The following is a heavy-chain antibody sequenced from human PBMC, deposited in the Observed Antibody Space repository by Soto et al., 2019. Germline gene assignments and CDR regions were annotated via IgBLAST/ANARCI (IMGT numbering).Heavy chain of an antibody. V-gene: IGHV3-48*02. CDR3: ARDDFDNNGYL. D-gene: IGHD3-22*01. CDR2: ISANSKSI. J-gene: IGHJ1*01. CDR1: EFIFSTYN. Sequence: LVESGGGLVQPWGSLRLSCAASEFIFSTYNMNWVRQVPGKGLEWLSYISANSKSIYYADSVKGRFTISRDNAKNSLYLHMNSLRDEDTAVYYCARDDFDNNGYLWGQGTLVTVSP.